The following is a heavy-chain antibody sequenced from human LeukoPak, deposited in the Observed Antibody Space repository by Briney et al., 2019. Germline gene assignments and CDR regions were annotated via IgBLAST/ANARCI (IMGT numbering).Heavy chain of an antibody. Sequence: ASVKVSCKASGYTFTGYYMHWVRQAPGQGLEWMGWINPNSGGTNYAQKFQGRVTVTRDTSISTAYMELSRLRSDDTAVYYCATVSGSYYGHAFDIWGQGTMVTVSS. CDR2: INPNSGGT. V-gene: IGHV1-2*02. CDR3: ATVSGSYYGHAFDI. J-gene: IGHJ3*02. D-gene: IGHD1-26*01. CDR1: GYTFTGYY.